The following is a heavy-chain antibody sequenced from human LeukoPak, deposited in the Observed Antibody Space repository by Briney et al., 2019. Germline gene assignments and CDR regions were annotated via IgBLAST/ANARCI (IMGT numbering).Heavy chain of an antibody. Sequence: PSETLSLTCTVSGGSISTSYWNWIRQPPGRGLEWIGYIYNSGSTNYNPSLKSRVTISVDTSKNQFSLKLSSVTAAGTAVYYCARSGYYSLWYFDLWGRGTLVTVSS. CDR1: GGSISTSY. V-gene: IGHV4-59*01. J-gene: IGHJ2*01. CDR2: IYNSGST. D-gene: IGHD3-22*01. CDR3: ARSGYYSLWYFDL.